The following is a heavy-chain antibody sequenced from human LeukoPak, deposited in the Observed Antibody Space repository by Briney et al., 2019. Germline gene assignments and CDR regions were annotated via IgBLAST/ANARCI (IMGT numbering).Heavy chain of an antibody. Sequence: PSETLSLTCTVSGGSISSSSYYWGWIRQPPGKGLEWIGSIYYSGSTYYNPSPKSRVTISVDTSKNQFSLKLSSVTAADTAVYYCARREYYDILTGYQNPDYYFDYWGQGTLVTVSS. CDR1: GGSISSSSYY. CDR3: ARREYYDILTGYQNPDYYFDY. CDR2: IYYSGST. V-gene: IGHV4-39*01. D-gene: IGHD3-9*01. J-gene: IGHJ4*02.